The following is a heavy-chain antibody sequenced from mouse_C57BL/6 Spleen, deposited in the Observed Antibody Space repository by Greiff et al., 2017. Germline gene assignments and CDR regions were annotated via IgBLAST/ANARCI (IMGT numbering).Heavy chain of an antibody. V-gene: IGHV5-17*01. Sequence: EVKLVESGGGLVKPGGSLKLSCAASGFTFSDYGMHWVRQAPEKGLEWVAYISSGSSTIYYADTVKGRFTISRDNAKNTLFLQMTSLRSEDTAMYYCARPVYGYDKGWYFEVWGTGTTVTVSS. CDR1: GFTFSDYG. CDR2: ISSGSSTI. D-gene: IGHD2-2*01. CDR3: ARPVYGYDKGWYFEV. J-gene: IGHJ1*03.